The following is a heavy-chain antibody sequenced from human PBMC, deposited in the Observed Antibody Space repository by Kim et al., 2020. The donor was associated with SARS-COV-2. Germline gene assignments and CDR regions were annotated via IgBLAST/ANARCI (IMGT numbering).Heavy chain of an antibody. D-gene: IGHD2-15*01. CDR1: GFTFSSYA. V-gene: IGHV3-30*04. CDR3: AREMGPLGYCSGGSCPGPYGMDV. Sequence: GGSLRLSCAASGFTFSSYAMHWVRQAPGKGLEWVAVISYDGSNKYYADSVKGRFTISRDNSKNTLYLQMNSLRAEDTAVYYCAREMGPLGYCSGGSCPGPYGMDVWGQGTTVTVSS. CDR2: ISYDGSNK. J-gene: IGHJ6*02.